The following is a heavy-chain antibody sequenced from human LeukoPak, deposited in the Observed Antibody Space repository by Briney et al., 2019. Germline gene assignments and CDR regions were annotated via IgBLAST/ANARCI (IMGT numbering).Heavy chain of an antibody. V-gene: IGHV3-66*04. CDR2: IYSGGST. D-gene: IGHD3-22*01. Sequence: GGSLRLSCAASGFTVSSNYMSLVRQAPGKGLEWVSVIYSGGSTYYADSVKGRFTISRDNSKNTLYLQMNSLRAEDTAVYYCARLYYYDSSGPYWGQGTLVTVSS. CDR1: GFTVSSNY. CDR3: ARLYYYDSSGPY. J-gene: IGHJ4*02.